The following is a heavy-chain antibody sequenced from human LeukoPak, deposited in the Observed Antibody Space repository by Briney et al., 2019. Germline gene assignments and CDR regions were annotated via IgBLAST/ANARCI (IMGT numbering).Heavy chain of an antibody. CDR2: ISGSGGST. V-gene: IGHV3-23*01. D-gene: IGHD1-26*01. Sequence: GGSLRLSCAASGLTFSSYAMSWVRQAPGKGLEWVSAISGSGGSTYYADSVKGRFTISRDNSKNTLYLQMNSLRAEDTAVYYCAKVIYSGSFPYDCWGQGTLVTVSS. J-gene: IGHJ4*02. CDR1: GLTFSSYA. CDR3: AKVIYSGSFPYDC.